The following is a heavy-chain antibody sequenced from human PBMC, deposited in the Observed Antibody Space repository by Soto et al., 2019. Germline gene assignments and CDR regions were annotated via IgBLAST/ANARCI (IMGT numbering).Heavy chain of an antibody. V-gene: IGHV3-23*01. CDR3: AKSLWEYQLQLDY. CDR2: ISDSGDNT. CDR1: GFTISSYA. D-gene: IGHD2-2*01. J-gene: IGHJ4*02. Sequence: PGPSVRLSCAVSGFTISSYAMNWVRQTPGKGLEWVSGISDSGDNTYYTDSVKGRCTISRENSKNTLYLQMNSLRAEDTALYYCAKSLWEYQLQLDYWAQGT.